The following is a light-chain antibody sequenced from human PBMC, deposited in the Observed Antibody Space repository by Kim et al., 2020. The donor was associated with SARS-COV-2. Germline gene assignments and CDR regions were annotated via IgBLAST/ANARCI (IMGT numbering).Light chain of an antibody. CDR1: ESISNW. CDR3: QHYSRFPYT. CDR2: LAS. V-gene: IGKV1-5*03. J-gene: IGKJ2*01. Sequence: SASVGDRVTITCRASESISNWLAWYQQKPGRPPRLLIYLASSLESWVPSRFSGSGSGTEFSLTITSLQPDDFATYYCQHYSRFPYTFGQGTKLEI.